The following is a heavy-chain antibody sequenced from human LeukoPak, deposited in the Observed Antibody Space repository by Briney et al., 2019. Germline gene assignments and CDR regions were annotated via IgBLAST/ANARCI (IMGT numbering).Heavy chain of an antibody. CDR2: INTRGSA. V-gene: IGHV4-61*09. Sequence: SETLSLTCTVSGGAISSGNYYWSWIRQPAGQGLEWIGHINTRGSATYNPSLKSRVTLSLDTSENQFSLRLTSVTAAATAGHYCARERQVQAYGDYWRFPAPKNYYHHYMDVWGKGTTVTVSS. CDR3: ARERQVQAYGDYWRFPAPKNYYHHYMDV. J-gene: IGHJ6*03. D-gene: IGHD4-17*01. CDR1: GGAISSGNYY.